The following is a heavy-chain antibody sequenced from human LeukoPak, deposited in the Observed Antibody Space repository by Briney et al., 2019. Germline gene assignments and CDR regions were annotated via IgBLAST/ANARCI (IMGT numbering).Heavy chain of an antibody. CDR3: ARGVTILYGMDV. D-gene: IGHD3-9*01. CDR1: GXTFSSYG. J-gene: IGHJ6*02. CDR2: IWYDGSNK. Sequence: GGSLRLSCAASGXTFSSYGMHWVRQAPGKGLEWVAVIWYDGSNKYYADSVKGRFTISRDNSKNTLYLQMNSLRAEDTAVYYCARGVTILYGMDVWGQGTTVTVSS. V-gene: IGHV3-33*01.